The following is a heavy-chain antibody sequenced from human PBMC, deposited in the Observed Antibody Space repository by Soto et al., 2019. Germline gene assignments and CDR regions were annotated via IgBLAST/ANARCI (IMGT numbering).Heavy chain of an antibody. D-gene: IGHD6-13*01. J-gene: IGHJ6*02. V-gene: IGHV3-30-3*01. CDR2: ISYDGSNK. CDR3: ARAPVIAAAGYYYYYGMDV. Sequence: QVQLVESGGGVVQPGRSLRLSCAASGFTFSSYAMHWVRQAPGKGLEWVAVISYDGSNKYYADSVKGRFTISRDNSKNTLYLQMNSLRAADTAMYYCARAPVIAAAGYYYYYGMDVWGQGTTVTVS. CDR1: GFTFSSYA.